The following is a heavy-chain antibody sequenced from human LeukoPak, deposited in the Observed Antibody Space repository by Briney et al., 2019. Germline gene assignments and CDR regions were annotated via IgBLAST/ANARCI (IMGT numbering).Heavy chain of an antibody. Sequence: PGGSLRLSCATSGFTFSNHAMHWVRQATGKGLEWVSAIGTAGDTFYPGSVKGRFTISRENAKNSLSLQINSLKAEDAAVYYRVRQQTSHGNFDYWGQGTLVTVSS. CDR3: VRQQTSHGNFDY. CDR2: IGTAGDT. D-gene: IGHD1-26*01. J-gene: IGHJ4*02. V-gene: IGHV3-13*01. CDR1: GFTFSNHA.